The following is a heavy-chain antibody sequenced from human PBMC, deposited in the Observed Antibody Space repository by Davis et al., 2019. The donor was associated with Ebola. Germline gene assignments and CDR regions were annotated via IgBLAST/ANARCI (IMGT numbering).Heavy chain of an antibody. CDR1: GGSFSGYY. Sequence: MPSETLSLTCAVYGGSFSGYYWSWIRQPPGKGLEWIGYIYHSGSTYYNPSLKSRVTISVDRSKNQFSLKLSSVTAADTAVYYCARGRIGCSGGSCFNWFDPWGQGTLVTVSS. CDR3: ARGRIGCSGGSCFNWFDP. V-gene: IGHV4-34*01. CDR2: IYHSGST. J-gene: IGHJ5*02. D-gene: IGHD2-15*01.